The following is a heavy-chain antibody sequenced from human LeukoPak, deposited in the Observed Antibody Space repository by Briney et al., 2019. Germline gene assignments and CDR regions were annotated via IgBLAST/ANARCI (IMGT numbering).Heavy chain of an antibody. V-gene: IGHV3-21*01. D-gene: IGHD2-8*01. J-gene: IGHJ4*02. CDR3: ARDKGCTNGVRYTGD. CDR1: GFTFSGYT. Sequence: PGGSLRLSCAASGFTFSGYTMNWVRQIPGGGLEWVSSISRGSNVIYYAESVKGRFTISRDNAKNSLYLQMNSLRVEDTAVYYCARDKGCTNGVRYTGDWGQGTLVTVSS. CDR2: ISRGSNVI.